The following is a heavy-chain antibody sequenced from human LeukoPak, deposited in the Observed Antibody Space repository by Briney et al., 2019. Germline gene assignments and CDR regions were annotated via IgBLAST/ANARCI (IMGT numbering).Heavy chain of an antibody. V-gene: IGHV2-70*04. D-gene: IGHD6-19*01. CDR3: ARGIAVAGNFDY. CDR1: GFSLSTSGMR. CDR2: IDWDDDK. Sequence: SGPTLVNPTQTLTLTCTFSGFSLSTSGMRVSWIRQPPGKALEWLARIDWDDDKFYSTSLKTRLTISKDTSKNQVVLTMTNMDPVDTATYYCARGIAVAGNFDYWGQRTLVTVSS. J-gene: IGHJ4*02.